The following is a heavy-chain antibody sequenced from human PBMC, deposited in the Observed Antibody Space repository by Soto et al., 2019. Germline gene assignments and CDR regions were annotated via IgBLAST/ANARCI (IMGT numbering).Heavy chain of an antibody. CDR1: GFTFSSYS. Sequence: VGSLRLSCAASGFTFSSYSMNWVRQAPGKGLEWVSSISSSSSYIYYADSVKGRFTISRDNAKNSLYLQMNSLRAEDTAVYYCASLVVPAAQNWFDPWGQGTLVTVSS. J-gene: IGHJ5*02. CDR3: ASLVVPAAQNWFDP. V-gene: IGHV3-21*01. CDR2: ISSSSSYI. D-gene: IGHD2-2*01.